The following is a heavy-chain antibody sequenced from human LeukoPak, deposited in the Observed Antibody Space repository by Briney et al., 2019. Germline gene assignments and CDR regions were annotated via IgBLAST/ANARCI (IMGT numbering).Heavy chain of an antibody. Sequence: GGSLRLSCAASGFTFTSYEMNWVRQAPGKGLEWLSYISNSGSSTYYADSVKGRLTISRDNARNSLSLQMNSLRAEDTAIYYCARDTGSYTGMDVWGQGTTVTVS. D-gene: IGHD1-26*01. CDR1: GFTFTSYE. V-gene: IGHV3-48*03. J-gene: IGHJ6*02. CDR2: ISNSGSST. CDR3: ARDTGSYTGMDV.